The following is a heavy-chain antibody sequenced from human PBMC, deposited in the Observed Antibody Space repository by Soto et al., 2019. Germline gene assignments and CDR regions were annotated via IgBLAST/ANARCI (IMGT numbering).Heavy chain of an antibody. Sequence: GGSLRLSCAASGFTFSSYAMSWVRQAPGKGLEWVSAISGSGGSTYYADSVKGRFTISRDNSKNTLYLQMNSLRAEDTAVYYCAKAPSAYNRCSGGSCPFDYWGQGTLVTVSS. D-gene: IGHD2-15*01. J-gene: IGHJ4*02. CDR2: ISGSGGST. CDR1: GFTFSSYA. V-gene: IGHV3-23*01. CDR3: AKAPSAYNRCSGGSCPFDY.